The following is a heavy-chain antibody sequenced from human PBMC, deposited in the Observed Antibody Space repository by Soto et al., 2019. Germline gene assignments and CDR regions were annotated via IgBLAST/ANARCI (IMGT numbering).Heavy chain of an antibody. V-gene: IGHV3-23*01. CDR2: ISGGSGDST. D-gene: IGHD2-2*01. J-gene: IGHJ4*02. Sequence: GGSLRLSCAASGFTFSNYAMNWVRQAPGKGLEWVSGISGGSGDSTFYADSGKGRFTISRDNSKNTLHLQMNSLRTEDTAVYYCAKNQPSWATRAAFDYWGQGTLVTVSS. CDR1: GFTFSNYA. CDR3: AKNQPSWATRAAFDY.